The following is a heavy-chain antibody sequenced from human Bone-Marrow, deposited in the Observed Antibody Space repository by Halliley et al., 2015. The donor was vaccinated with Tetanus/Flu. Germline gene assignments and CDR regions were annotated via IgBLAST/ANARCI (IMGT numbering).Heavy chain of an antibody. CDR3: ARDRGSYLGGFYYYGLDV. Sequence: INYGGATYYNPPLKNRVDRSVDPSKDEFSLKLTSGTAADTAVYYCARDRGSYLGGFYYYGLDVWGQGTTVTVSS. V-gene: IGHV4-31*02. CDR2: INYGGAT. J-gene: IGHJ6*02. D-gene: IGHD3-16*01.